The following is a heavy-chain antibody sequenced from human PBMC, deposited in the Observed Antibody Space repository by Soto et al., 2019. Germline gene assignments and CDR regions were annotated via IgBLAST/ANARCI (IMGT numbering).Heavy chain of an antibody. J-gene: IGHJ4*02. V-gene: IGHV1-18*01. CDR3: ARVRDIVVVVAAMVY. D-gene: IGHD2-15*01. CDR1: GYTFTSYG. Sequence: ASVKVSCKASGYTFTSYGISWVRQAPGQGLEWMGWISAYNGNTNYAQKLQGRVTMTTDTSTSTAYMELRSLRSDDTAVYYCARVRDIVVVVAAMVYWGQGTLVTVSS. CDR2: ISAYNGNT.